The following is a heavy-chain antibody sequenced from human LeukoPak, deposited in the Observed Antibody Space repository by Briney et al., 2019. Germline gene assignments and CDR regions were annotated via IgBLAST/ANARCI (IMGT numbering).Heavy chain of an antibody. V-gene: IGHV5-51*01. Sequence: GESLKISCKGSGYSFTSYWIGWVRQMPGKGLEWMGIIYPGDSDTRYSPSFQGQVTISADKSISTAYLQWSSLKASDTAMYYCARNRPDITIFGRGAFDIWGQGTMVTVSS. CDR2: IYPGDSDT. CDR1: GYSFTSYW. D-gene: IGHD3-3*01. CDR3: ARNRPDITIFGRGAFDI. J-gene: IGHJ3*02.